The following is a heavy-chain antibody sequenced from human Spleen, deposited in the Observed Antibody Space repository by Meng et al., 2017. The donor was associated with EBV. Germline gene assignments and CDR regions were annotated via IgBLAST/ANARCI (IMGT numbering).Heavy chain of an antibody. J-gene: IGHJ4*02. D-gene: IGHD2-21*02. V-gene: IGHV3-33*06. CDR3: ANICSGGVCSGRDY. CDR2: IWNDLGKT. Sequence: RQVPGKGPWSVLVIWNDLGKTGNSVKGRFTSSRDNSKTTLYLQMNSLRAEETAVYYCANICSGGVCSGRDYWGQGTLVTVSS.